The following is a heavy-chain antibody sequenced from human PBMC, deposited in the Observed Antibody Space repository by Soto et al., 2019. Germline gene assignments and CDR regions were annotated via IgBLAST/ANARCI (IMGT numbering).Heavy chain of an antibody. CDR1: GLTVSSNY. D-gene: IGHD2-2*01. J-gene: IGHJ6*02. Sequence: PGGSLRLSCAVSGLTVSSNYMSWIRQAPGKGLEWVSVIHSGGSTYYADSVKGRFTISRDNSKNTLYLHMNSLRAEDTAVYYCTRDASYCSSTSCYGYYYGMDLWGQGTTVTVSS. V-gene: IGHV3-66*01. CDR3: TRDASYCSSTSCYGYYYGMDL. CDR2: IHSGGST.